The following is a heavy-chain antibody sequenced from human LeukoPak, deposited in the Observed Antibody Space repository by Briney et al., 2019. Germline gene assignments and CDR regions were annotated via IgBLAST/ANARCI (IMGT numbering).Heavy chain of an antibody. CDR1: GFTVTNDY. D-gene: IGHD6-13*01. CDR2: IYSGGST. CDR3: ATDVRSSPLGF. V-gene: IGHV3-66*01. J-gene: IGHJ4*01. Sequence: GGSLRLSCAVPGFTVTNDYMNWVRQAPGKGLEWVSIIYSGGSTYYADSGKGRFTISRDSSNNTLFLQMSNLRADDSGLYYCATDVRSSPLGFWGHGTLVTVSS.